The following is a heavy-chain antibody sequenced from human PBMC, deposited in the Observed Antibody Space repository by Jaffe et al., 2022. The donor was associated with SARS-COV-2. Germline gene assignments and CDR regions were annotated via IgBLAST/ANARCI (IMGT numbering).Heavy chain of an antibody. CDR1: GGTFSSYA. CDR2: IIPIFGTA. J-gene: IGHJ5*02. V-gene: IGHV1-69*01. D-gene: IGHD6-19*01. Sequence: QVQLVQSGAEVKKPGSSVKVSCKASGGTFSSYAISWVRQAPGQGLEWMGGIIPIFGTANYAQKFQGRVTITADESTSTAYMELSSLRSEDTAVYYCAREVIVIAVAGLNWFDPWGQGTLVTVSS. CDR3: AREVIVIAVAGLNWFDP.